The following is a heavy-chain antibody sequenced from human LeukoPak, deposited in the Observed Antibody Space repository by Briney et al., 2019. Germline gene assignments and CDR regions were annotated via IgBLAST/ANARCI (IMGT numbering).Heavy chain of an antibody. CDR1: GFTVSSNY. D-gene: IGHD1-1*01. CDR3: ARGTTSDVEYFQH. J-gene: IGHJ1*01. Sequence: PGGSLRLSCAASGFTVSSNYMNWVRQAPGKGLEWVSVIYSGGSTYYADSVKGRFTISRDNSKNTLYLQMNSLRVEDTAVYYCARGTTSDVEYFQHWGQGTLVTVSS. CDR2: IYSGGST. V-gene: IGHV3-53*01.